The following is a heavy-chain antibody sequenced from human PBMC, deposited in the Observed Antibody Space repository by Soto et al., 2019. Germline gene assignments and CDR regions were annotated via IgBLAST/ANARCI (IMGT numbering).Heavy chain of an antibody. D-gene: IGHD6-19*01. CDR3: PHIAVGSFWYFDL. Sequence: QITLKESGPTLVKPTQTLTLTCTLSGFSLSKSGVGVGWCRQPPGKALEGLALIYWDDDKRYSPSRKSRLTITKHTSKNQVVLTMTDMVPVDTATYYCPHIAVGSFWYFDLWGRGTLVTVSS. V-gene: IGHV2-5*02. CDR2: IYWDDDK. CDR1: GFSLSKSGVG. J-gene: IGHJ2*01.